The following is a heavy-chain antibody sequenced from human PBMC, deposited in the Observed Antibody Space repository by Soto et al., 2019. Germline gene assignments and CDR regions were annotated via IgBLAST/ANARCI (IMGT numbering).Heavy chain of an antibody. CDR3: ARYYYESGSAFDY. Sequence: GGSLRLPCAASGFTFSSYHMNWVRQAPGKGLEWLSYISSSSSNIYYADSVKGRFTISRDYAKNSLYLQMNSLRAEDTAVYYCARYYYESGSAFDYWGQGTLVTVSS. CDR2: ISSSSSNI. CDR1: GFTFSSYH. J-gene: IGHJ4*02. D-gene: IGHD3-10*01. V-gene: IGHV3-48*01.